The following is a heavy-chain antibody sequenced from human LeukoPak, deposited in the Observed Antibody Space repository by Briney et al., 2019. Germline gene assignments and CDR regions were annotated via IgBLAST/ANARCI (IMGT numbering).Heavy chain of an antibody. Sequence: ASVKVSCKASGGTFSSYAISWVRQAPGQGLEWMGGIIPIFGTANYAQKFQGRVTITTDESTSTAYMELSSLRSEDTAVYYCARSPRYCSSTSCYTGWFDPWGQGTLVTVSS. CDR2: IIPIFGTA. V-gene: IGHV1-69*05. CDR3: ARSPRYCSSTSCYTGWFDP. CDR1: GGTFSSYA. D-gene: IGHD2-2*02. J-gene: IGHJ5*02.